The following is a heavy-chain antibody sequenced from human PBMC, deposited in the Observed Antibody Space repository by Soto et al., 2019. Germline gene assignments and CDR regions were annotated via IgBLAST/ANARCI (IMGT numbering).Heavy chain of an antibody. J-gene: IGHJ6*02. CDR1: GGTFSNYT. Sequence: QVQLVQSGAEVKKPGSSVKVFCKASGGTFSNYTISWVRQAPGQGLEWMGGIIPVFGTTDYEQKFQGRVTITADGSTSTAYMKLRSLRSADTAVYYCARSCPYIVVRKPTGNQDYYGMDVWGQGTTVTVSS. CDR2: IIPVFGTT. CDR3: ARSCPYIVVRKPTGNQDYYGMDV. V-gene: IGHV1-69*01. D-gene: IGHD2-2*01.